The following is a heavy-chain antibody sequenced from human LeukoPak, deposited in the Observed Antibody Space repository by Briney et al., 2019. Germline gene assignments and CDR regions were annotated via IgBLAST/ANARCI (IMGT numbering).Heavy chain of an antibody. CDR1: GFTFSSYA. V-gene: IGHV3-23*01. CDR2: ISGSGGST. Sequence: GSLRLSCAVSGFTFSSYAMSWVRQAPGKGLEWVSAISGSGGSTYYADSVKGRFTISRDNSKNTLYLQMNSLRAEDTAVYYCAKDPWGIVGASGYWGQGTLVTASS. CDR3: AKDPWGIVGASGY. J-gene: IGHJ4*02. D-gene: IGHD1-26*01.